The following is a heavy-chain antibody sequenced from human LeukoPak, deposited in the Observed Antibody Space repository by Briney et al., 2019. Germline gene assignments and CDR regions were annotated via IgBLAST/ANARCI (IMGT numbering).Heavy chain of an antibody. CDR3: AKIPYSGSYYGHFDH. CDR2: ISNSGGGT. J-gene: IGHJ4*02. CDR1: GFTFSSHW. D-gene: IGHD1-26*01. V-gene: IGHV3-23*01. Sequence: GGSLRLSCAASGFTFSSHWMHWVRQAPGKGLEWVSAISNSGGGTYYADSVKGRFIVSSDNSKNTLYLQMNSLRAEDTAIYYCAKIPYSGSYYGHFDHWGQGTLVTVSS.